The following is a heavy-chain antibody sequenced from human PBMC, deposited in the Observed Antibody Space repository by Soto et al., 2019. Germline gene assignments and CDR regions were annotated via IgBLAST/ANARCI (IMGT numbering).Heavy chain of an antibody. D-gene: IGHD3-16*02. CDR1: GFTFNTYG. Sequence: QVQLVESGGGVVQPGRTLRLSYAASGFTFNTYGMHWVRQAPGKGLEWVAVISFDEKIQYYADSVKGRFTISRDNSKNTMSLQMDSLRPEDTAVYYCAKVAERSMITFGGVIADWGQGTLVTVSS. J-gene: IGHJ4*02. CDR2: ISFDEKIQ. CDR3: AKVAERSMITFGGVIAD. V-gene: IGHV3-30*18.